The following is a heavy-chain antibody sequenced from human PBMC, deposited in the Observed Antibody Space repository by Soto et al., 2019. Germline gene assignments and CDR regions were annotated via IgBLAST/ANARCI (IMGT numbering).Heavy chain of an antibody. J-gene: IGHJ4*02. CDR1: GYTFTGYY. CDR3: ARSGGPNSGYDSIPDFDS. D-gene: IGHD5-12*01. V-gene: IGHV1-2*04. Sequence: GASVKVSCKASGYTFTGYYMHWVRQAPGQGLEWMGWINPNSGGTNYAQKFQGWGTMTRDTSISTAYMELSRLRSDDTAVYYCARSGGPNSGYDSIPDFDSWGQGTLVIVAS. CDR2: INPNSGGT.